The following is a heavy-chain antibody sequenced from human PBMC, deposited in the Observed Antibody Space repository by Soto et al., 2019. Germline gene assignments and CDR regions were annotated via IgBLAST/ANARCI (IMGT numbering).Heavy chain of an antibody. CDR3: ARVVAVSGTIDYYCALDC. CDR1: GYTFTSYG. Sequence: GVSVQVSCKASGYTFTSYGISWVRPAPGQGLEWMGWISAYNGNTNYAQKLQGRVTMTTDTSTSTAYMELRSLRSDDTAVYYCARVVAVSGTIDYYCALDCCDQGTTGTV. V-gene: IGHV1-18*04. D-gene: IGHD6-19*01. CDR2: ISAYNGNT. J-gene: IGHJ6*02.